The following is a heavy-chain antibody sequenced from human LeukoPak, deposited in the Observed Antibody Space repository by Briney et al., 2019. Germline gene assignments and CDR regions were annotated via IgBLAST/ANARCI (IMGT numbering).Heavy chain of an antibody. CDR1: GFTFSDYW. D-gene: IGHD2-15*01. Sequence: GGSLRLSCAASGFTFSDYWMHWVRQAPGKGLVWVSRINGDGSTTSYADSVKGRFTISRDNAKNTLYLQMNSLRAADTAVYYCARAENAAYSWFDPWSEGTLVTVSS. CDR3: ARAENAAYSWFDP. V-gene: IGHV3-74*01. CDR2: INGDGSTT. J-gene: IGHJ5*02.